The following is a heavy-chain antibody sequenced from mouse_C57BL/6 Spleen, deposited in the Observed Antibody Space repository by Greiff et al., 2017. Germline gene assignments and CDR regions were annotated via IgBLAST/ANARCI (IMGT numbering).Heavy chain of an antibody. CDR3: VRGAPVEAMDY. CDR1: GFTFNTYA. CDR2: IRSKSSNYAT. V-gene: IGHV10-3*01. Sequence: EVKLMESGGGLVQPKGSLKLSCAASGFTFNTYAMHWVRQAPGKGLEWVARIRSKSSNYATYYADSVKDRFTISRDDSQSMLYLQMNNLKTEDTAMYYCVRGAPVEAMDYWGQGTSVTVSS. J-gene: IGHJ4*01.